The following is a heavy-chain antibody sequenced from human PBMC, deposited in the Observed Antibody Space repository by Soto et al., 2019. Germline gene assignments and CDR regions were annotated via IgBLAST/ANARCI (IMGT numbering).Heavy chain of an antibody. CDR2: ISGSGGTT. Sequence: GGSLRLSCTASGFTFSSYAMSWVRQAPGKGLEWVSAISGSGGTTYYADSVKGRFTISSDNSENTLYLQMNSLRAEDTAVYYCAKVPNYDFCSGPLMDVWGKGTTV. J-gene: IGHJ6*03. CDR1: GFTFSSYA. D-gene: IGHD3-3*01. CDR3: AKVPNYDFCSGPLMDV. V-gene: IGHV3-23*01.